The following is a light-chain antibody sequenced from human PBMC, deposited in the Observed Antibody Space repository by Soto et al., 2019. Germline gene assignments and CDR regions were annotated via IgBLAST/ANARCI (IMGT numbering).Light chain of an antibody. CDR2: EVT. CDR3: SSYAGSNNVV. CDR1: SSDVGGYNY. Sequence: QSALTQSPSASGSPGQSVTISCTGTSSDVGGYNYVSWYQQHPGKAPKLMIYEVTKRPSGVPDRFSGSKSDNTASLTVSGLQAEDEADYYCSSYAGSNNVVFGGGTKLTVL. V-gene: IGLV2-8*01. J-gene: IGLJ2*01.